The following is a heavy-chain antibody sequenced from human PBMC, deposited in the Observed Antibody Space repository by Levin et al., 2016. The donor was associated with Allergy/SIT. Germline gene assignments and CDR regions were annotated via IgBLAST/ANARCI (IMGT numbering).Heavy chain of an antibody. V-gene: IGHV4-59*01. Sequence: SETLSLTCSVSGGSMSSYYWSWVRQPPGKELEWIGYIYYIGSTNYNPSLKSRVTISVDTSKNQFSLQLSSVTAADTAVYYCARGGTTETTSYGVDVWGLGTTVTVSS. CDR2: IYYIGST. D-gene: IGHD1-1*01. CDR1: GGSMSSYY. CDR3: ARGGTTETTSYGVDV. J-gene: IGHJ6*02.